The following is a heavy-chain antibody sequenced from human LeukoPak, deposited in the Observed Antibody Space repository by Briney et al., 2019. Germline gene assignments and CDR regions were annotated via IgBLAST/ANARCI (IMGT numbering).Heavy chain of an antibody. D-gene: IGHD3-3*01. J-gene: IGHJ4*02. CDR2: MNPNSGNT. CDR1: GYTFTSYD. Sequence: ASVKVSCKASGYTFTSYDINWVRQATGQGLEWMGWMNPNSGNTGYAQKFQGRVTITRNTSISTAYMELSSLRSEDTAVYYCARGLYDFWRGTLFDYWGQGTLVTVSS. CDR3: ARGLYDFWRGTLFDY. V-gene: IGHV1-8*03.